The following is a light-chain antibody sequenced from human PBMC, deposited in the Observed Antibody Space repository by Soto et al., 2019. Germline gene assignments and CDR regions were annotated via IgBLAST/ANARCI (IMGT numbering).Light chain of an antibody. CDR3: HQFDSSLT. CDR1: HSVSSSF. V-gene: IGKV3-20*01. CDR2: ATS. Sequence: EILLTQSPATLSLSPGEGATLSCRASHSVSSSFLAWYQQQPGQAPRLLIYATSRRAPGIPDRFSGSGSGTDFTLTISRLEPEDFAVYYCHQFDSSLTFGQGTKVEIK. J-gene: IGKJ1*01.